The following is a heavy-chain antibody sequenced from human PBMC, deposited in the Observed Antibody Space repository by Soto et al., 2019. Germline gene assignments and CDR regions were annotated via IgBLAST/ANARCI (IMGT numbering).Heavy chain of an antibody. Sequence: LSLTCTVSGDSGGVMSGGSYHWGWIRQPPGKGLEWIGYTSYSGSTYYNPSLSSRAAMSVDTSTNQFSLDLRSVTAADTAVYYCARVVYGDYISYFDSWGQGTLVTVSS. CDR2: TSYSGST. V-gene: IGHV4-39*07. CDR1: GDSGGVMSGGSYH. CDR3: ARVVYGDYISYFDS. J-gene: IGHJ4*02. D-gene: IGHD4-17*01.